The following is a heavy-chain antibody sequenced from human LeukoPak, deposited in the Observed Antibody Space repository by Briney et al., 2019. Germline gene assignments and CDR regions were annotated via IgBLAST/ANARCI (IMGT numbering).Heavy chain of an antibody. J-gene: IGHJ4*02. CDR2: ISYDGSNK. CDR1: GSTFSSYA. D-gene: IGHD5-24*01. Sequence: PGGSLRLPCAASGSTFSSYAMHWVRQAPGKGLEWVAVISYDGSNKYYADSVKGRFTISRDNSKNTLYLQMNSLRAEDTAVCYCARDWRWHFDYWGQGTLVTVSS. V-gene: IGHV3-30-3*01. CDR3: ARDWRWHFDY.